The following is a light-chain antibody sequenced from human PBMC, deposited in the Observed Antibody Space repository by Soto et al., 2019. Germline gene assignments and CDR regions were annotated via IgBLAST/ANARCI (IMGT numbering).Light chain of an antibody. CDR3: SSYGASSTL. V-gene: IGLV2-14*03. CDR1: TSDIGGYNY. Sequence: QSALTQPASVSGSPGQSITISCTGSTSDIGGYNYVSWYQQHPGKAPKLLIYDVSYRPSGISDRFSGSKSGNTASLTISGRQPEDEADYYCSSYGASSTLFGGGTKLTVL. CDR2: DVS. J-gene: IGLJ2*01.